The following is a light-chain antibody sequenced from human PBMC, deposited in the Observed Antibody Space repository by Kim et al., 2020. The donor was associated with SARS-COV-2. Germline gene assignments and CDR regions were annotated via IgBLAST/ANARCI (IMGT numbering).Light chain of an antibody. J-gene: IGLJ2*01. CDR2: EVT. Sequence: QSVLTQPASVSGSPGQSITISCTETNSDVGSYNFVSWLQQHPGKAPKLMIYEVTKRPSGISNRFSGSKSGNTASLTISGLQAEDEADYYCYSYAAGSTPVVFGGGTKLTVL. CDR1: NSDVGSYNF. V-gene: IGLV2-23*02. CDR3: YSYAAGSTPVV.